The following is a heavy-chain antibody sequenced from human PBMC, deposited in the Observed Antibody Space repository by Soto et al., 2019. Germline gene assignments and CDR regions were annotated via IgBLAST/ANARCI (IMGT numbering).Heavy chain of an antibody. CDR1: GGTFGNSA. CDR2: IIPIFPTP. D-gene: IGHD6-25*01. CDR3: AREKDRLQVGGNYYDGMDV. Sequence: QVQLVQSGAEVKKPGSSVTVSCKASGGTFGNSAISWVRQAPGQGLEWMGGIIPIFPTPDYEQKFQGRATSTADESTSTANMEWTSLGSEDTAVYYWAREKDRLQVGGNYYDGMDVWGQGTTVTVSS. V-gene: IGHV1-69*12. J-gene: IGHJ6*02.